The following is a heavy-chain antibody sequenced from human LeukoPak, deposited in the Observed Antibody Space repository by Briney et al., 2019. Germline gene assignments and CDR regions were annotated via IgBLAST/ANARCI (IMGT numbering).Heavy chain of an antibody. CDR3: AKDRARWSSGWYYFDY. V-gene: IGHV3-9*03. CDR2: ISWNSGSI. Sequence: PGGSLRLSCAASGFTFTSYGMSWVRQAPGKGLEWVSGISWNSGSIGYADSVKGRFTISRDNAKNSLYLQMNSLRADDMALYYCAKDRARWSSGWYYFDYWGQGTLVTVSS. J-gene: IGHJ4*02. CDR1: GFTFTSYG. D-gene: IGHD6-19*01.